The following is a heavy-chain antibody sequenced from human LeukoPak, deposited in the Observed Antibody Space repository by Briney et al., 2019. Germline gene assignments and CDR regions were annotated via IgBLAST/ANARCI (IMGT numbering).Heavy chain of an antibody. CDR1: GYTFTSYD. J-gene: IGHJ4*02. CDR2: MNPNSGNT. V-gene: IGHV1-8*01. D-gene: IGHD3-22*01. Sequence: ASVKVSCKASGYTFTSYDINWVRQATGQGLEWMGWMNPNSGNTGYAQKFQGRVTMTRSTSISTAYMELSSLRSEDTAVYYCASSYDSSGYFGSEGYWGQETLVTVSS. CDR3: ASSYDSSGYFGSEGY.